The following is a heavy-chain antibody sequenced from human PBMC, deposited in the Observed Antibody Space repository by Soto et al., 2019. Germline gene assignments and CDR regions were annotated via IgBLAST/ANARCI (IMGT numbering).Heavy chain of an antibody. V-gene: IGHV1-18*01. J-gene: IGHJ4*02. Sequence: QVQLVQSGAEVKKPGASVKVSCKASGYTFASYAISWMRQAPGQGLEWMGWISAYNGNTNYAQKLQGRVTMTTDTSTSTAYTELRSLRSDDTAVYYCAKDPPPPDYWGQGTLVTVSS. CDR2: ISAYNGNT. CDR3: AKDPPPPDY. CDR1: GYTFASYA.